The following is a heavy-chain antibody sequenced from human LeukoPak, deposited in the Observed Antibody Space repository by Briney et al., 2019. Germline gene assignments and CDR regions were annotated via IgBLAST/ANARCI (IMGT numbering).Heavy chain of an antibody. D-gene: IGHD2-15*01. Sequence: PSETLSPTCTVSGGSISSYYWSWIRQPPGKGLEWIGYIYYSGSTNYNPSLKSRVTISVDTSKNQFSLKLSSVTAADTAVYYCARDPGYCSGGSCYLDYWGQGTLVTVSS. CDR3: ARDPGYCSGGSCYLDY. J-gene: IGHJ4*02. CDR1: GGSISSYY. V-gene: IGHV4-59*01. CDR2: IYYSGST.